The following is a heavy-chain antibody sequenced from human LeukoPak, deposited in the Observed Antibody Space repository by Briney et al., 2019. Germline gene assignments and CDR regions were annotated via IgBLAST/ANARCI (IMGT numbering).Heavy chain of an antibody. J-gene: IGHJ4*02. Sequence: GGSLRLSCAASGFTFSAYSMNWVRQAPGKGLEWVSYISGSDNTIYYADSVKGRFTISRDNAKDSLYLQMNSLRDEDTAVYYCAREGYNNYGTRYFDYWGQGTLVTVSS. V-gene: IGHV3-48*02. CDR3: AREGYNNYGTRYFDY. CDR2: ISGSDNTI. CDR1: GFTFSAYS. D-gene: IGHD4-11*01.